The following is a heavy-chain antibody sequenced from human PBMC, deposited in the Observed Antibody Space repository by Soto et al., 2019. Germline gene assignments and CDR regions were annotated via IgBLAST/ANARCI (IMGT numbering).Heavy chain of an antibody. CDR1: GGSFSGYY. CDR2: INHGGSS. J-gene: IGHJ5*01. CDR3: ARGIPTTRVQKDAPDKYYFDS. Sequence: SETLSLTCAVYGGSFSGYYWSWIRQSPGKGLEWIGEINHGGSSNYNPSLKSRVTISVDTSKNQFSLKLSSVTAADAAVYYCARGIPTTRVQKDAPDKYYFDSWGQGTLVTVYS. V-gene: IGHV4-34*01. D-gene: IGHD3-10*01.